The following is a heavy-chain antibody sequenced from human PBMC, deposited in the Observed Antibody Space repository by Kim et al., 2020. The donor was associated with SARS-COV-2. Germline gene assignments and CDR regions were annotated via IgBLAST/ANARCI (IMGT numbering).Heavy chain of an antibody. Sequence: SVKVSCKASGFTFISYAISWVRQAPGQGLEWIGGIILIFGAANYSQKFQGRVTITSDESTSTAYMELSSLRSEDTAVYYCARQIPQSGSYDNNYFYGMYVWGDGPSVTVSS. CDR3: ARQIPQSGSYDNNYFYGMYV. CDR1: GFTFISYA. D-gene: IGHD3-10*01. J-gene: IGHJ6*04. CDR2: IILIFGAA. V-gene: IGHV1-69*13.